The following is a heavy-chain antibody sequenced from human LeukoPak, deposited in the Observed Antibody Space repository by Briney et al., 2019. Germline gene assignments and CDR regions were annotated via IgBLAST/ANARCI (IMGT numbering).Heavy chain of an antibody. D-gene: IGHD6-19*01. CDR3: ARGRVGWHYYFDY. J-gene: IGHJ4*02. CDR1: GFTFSSYW. Sequence: GGSLRLSCAASGFTFSSYWMHWVRHAPGKGLVWVSRINSDGSSTSYADSVKGRFTISRDNAKNTLYLQMNSLRAEDTAVYYCARGRVGWHYYFDYWGEGTLVTVSS. CDR2: INSDGSST. V-gene: IGHV3-74*01.